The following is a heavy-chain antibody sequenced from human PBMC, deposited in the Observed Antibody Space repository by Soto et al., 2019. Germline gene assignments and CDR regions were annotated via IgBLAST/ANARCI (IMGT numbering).Heavy chain of an antibody. J-gene: IGHJ5*02. CDR2: ISYDGSNK. CDR1: GFTFSSYA. Sequence: QVQLVESGGGVVQPGRSLRLSCAASGFTFSSYAMHWVRQAPGKGLEWVAVISYDGSNKYYADSVKGRFTISRDNSKNTLYLQMNSLRAEDTAVYYCASRSGWYLTGWFAPWGQGTLVTVSS. D-gene: IGHD6-19*01. CDR3: ASRSGWYLTGWFAP. V-gene: IGHV3-30-3*01.